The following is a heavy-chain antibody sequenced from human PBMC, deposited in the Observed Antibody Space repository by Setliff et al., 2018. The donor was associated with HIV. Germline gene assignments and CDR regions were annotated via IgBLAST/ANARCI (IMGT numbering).Heavy chain of an antibody. D-gene: IGHD2-15*01. Sequence: TLSLTCTVSGGSISSGSYYWSWIRQPAGKGLEWIGRIYTSGSTNYNPSLKSRVTISVDTSKNQFSLKLSSVTAADTAVYYCARFCSGGSCPDYWGQGTLVTVSS. CDR3: ARFCSGGSCPDY. V-gene: IGHV4-61*02. CDR1: GGSISSGSYY. J-gene: IGHJ4*02. CDR2: IYTSGST.